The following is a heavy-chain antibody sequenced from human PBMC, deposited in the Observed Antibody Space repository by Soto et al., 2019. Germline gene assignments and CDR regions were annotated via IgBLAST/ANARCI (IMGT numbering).Heavy chain of an antibody. CDR3: AKDRRELLWFGELSPPFLDFDY. V-gene: IGHV3-30*18. CDR1: GFTFSSYG. J-gene: IGHJ4*02. CDR2: ISFDGFKK. D-gene: IGHD3-10*01. Sequence: TVGSLRLPCAASGFTFSSYGIRWVRQAPGKGLEWVALISFDGFKKYYADSVKGRSTISRDNSKNTLYLQMNSLRAEDTAVYYCAKDRRELLWFGELSPPFLDFDYWGQGTLVTVSS.